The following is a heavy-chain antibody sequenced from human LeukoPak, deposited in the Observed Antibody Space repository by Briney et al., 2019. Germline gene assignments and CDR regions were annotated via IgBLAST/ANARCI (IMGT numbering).Heavy chain of an antibody. Sequence: GGSLRLSCAASGFTFSDYYMTWIRQAPGKGLEWLSYINTGSTYTNYANSVKGRFTISRDNAKNSLYLQLNSLRAEDTAVYYCSREMYYYQSSAYYPPYFCDCWGQGTLVTVSS. CDR2: INTGSTYT. V-gene: IGHV3-11*06. J-gene: IGHJ4*02. D-gene: IGHD3-22*01. CDR3: SREMYYYQSSAYYPPYFCDC. CDR1: GFTFSDYY.